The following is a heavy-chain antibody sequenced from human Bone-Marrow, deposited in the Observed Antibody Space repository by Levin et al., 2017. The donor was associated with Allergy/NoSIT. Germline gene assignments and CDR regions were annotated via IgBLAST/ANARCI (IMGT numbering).Heavy chain of an antibody. CDR2: ISSGGYT. J-gene: IGHJ4*02. Sequence: GGSLRLSCVASGFTFSSYAMSWVRQAPGKGLEWVSAISSGGYTYYADSVKGRFTISRDNSKNTLYLQMNSLRAEDTAVYYCARRDYDFWSTYYPYYLDYWGQGTLVTVSS. V-gene: IGHV3-23*01. CDR1: GFTFSSYA. CDR3: ARRDYDFWSTYYPYYLDY. D-gene: IGHD3-3*01.